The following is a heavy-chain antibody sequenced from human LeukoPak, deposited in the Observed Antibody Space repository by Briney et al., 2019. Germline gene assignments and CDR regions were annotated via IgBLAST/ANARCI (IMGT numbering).Heavy chain of an antibody. Sequence: PGGSLRLSCAASGFTFSDYAMSWVRQAPGKGLEWVSDISGSGDSTNYADSVKGRFTISRDNSKNTVYLQMNSLRAEDTAVYYCARDPHYYDSSGSFDYWGQGTLVTVSS. D-gene: IGHD3-22*01. V-gene: IGHV3-23*01. J-gene: IGHJ4*02. CDR2: ISGSGDST. CDR1: GFTFSDYA. CDR3: ARDPHYYDSSGSFDY.